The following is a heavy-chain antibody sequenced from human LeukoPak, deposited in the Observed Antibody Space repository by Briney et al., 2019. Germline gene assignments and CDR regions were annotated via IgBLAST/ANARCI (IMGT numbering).Heavy chain of an antibody. CDR3: AKEAAAGIFDY. D-gene: IGHD6-13*01. V-gene: IGHV3-30*18. Sequence: GGSLRLSCAASGFTFSSYGMHWVRQAPGKGLEWVAVISYDGSNKYYADSVKGRFTNSRDNSKNTLYLQMNSLRAEDTAVYYCAKEAAAGIFDYWGQGTLVTVSS. J-gene: IGHJ4*02. CDR2: ISYDGSNK. CDR1: GFTFSSYG.